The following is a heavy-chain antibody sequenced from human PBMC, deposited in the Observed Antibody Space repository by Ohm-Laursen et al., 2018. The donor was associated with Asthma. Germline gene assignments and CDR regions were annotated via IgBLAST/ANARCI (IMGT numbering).Heavy chain of an antibody. CDR1: GGSVSSSNYY. V-gene: IGHV4-61*01. CDR2: IYYSGFT. J-gene: IGHJ2*01. CDR3: ARVPRFKWYFDF. Sequence: SDTLSLTCHVTGGSVSSSNYYWNWIRQSPGKGLEWIGNIYYSGFTKYNPSLKSRVTLSLDTSKNQFSLNLSSVTAADTAVYYCARVPRFKWYFDFWGRGTLVTVSS.